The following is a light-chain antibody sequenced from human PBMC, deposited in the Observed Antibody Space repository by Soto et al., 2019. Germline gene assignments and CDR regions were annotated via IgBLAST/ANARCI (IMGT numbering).Light chain of an antibody. Sequence: SCELTQPLSVSVALGQTARVTCGGNNIGSKNVHWYQQKPGQAPVLVIYRDSYRPSGIPERFSGSNSGNTATLTISRAQGGDEADYYCQMWDSSTVVFGGGTKLTVL. CDR3: QMWDSSTVV. CDR1: NIGSKN. CDR2: RDS. V-gene: IGLV3-9*01. J-gene: IGLJ3*02.